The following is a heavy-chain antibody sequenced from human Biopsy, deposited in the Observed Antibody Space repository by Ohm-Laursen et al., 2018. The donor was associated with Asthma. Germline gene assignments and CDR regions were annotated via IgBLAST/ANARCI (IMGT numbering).Heavy chain of an antibody. CDR2: INAGNGKL. V-gene: IGHV1-3*01. J-gene: IGHJ5*02. CDR3: ARDGNWCRLRNCSPPGYWFDP. CDR1: GYTFTHYA. Sequence: ALVKVSCKASGYTFTHYAIHWLRQAPGQRPEWMGWINAGNGKLEYSGKFQGRVTITRDTSATTAYMELSSLTSGDTAVYYCARDGNWCRLRNCSPPGYWFDPWGQGTLVTVSS. D-gene: IGHD2-8*02.